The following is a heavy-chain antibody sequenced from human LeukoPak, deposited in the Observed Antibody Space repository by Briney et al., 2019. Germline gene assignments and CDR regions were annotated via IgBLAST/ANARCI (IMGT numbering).Heavy chain of an antibody. CDR2: ISAYNGDT. CDR1: GYTFINSG. CDR3: ARDSGTYSYFDY. V-gene: IGHV1-18*01. Sequence: GASVKVSCNASGYTFINSGISWVRQAPGQGLAWMGWISAYNGDTNYAQKFQGRVTMTTDTSTSTAYMELRSLRSDDTAVYYCARDSGTYSYFDYWGQGTLVTVSS. J-gene: IGHJ4*02. D-gene: IGHD1-26*01.